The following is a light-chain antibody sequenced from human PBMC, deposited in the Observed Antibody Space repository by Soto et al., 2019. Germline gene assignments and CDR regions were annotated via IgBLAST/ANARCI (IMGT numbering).Light chain of an antibody. V-gene: IGKV3-15*01. J-gene: IGKJ4*01. CDR1: QSVSSN. CDR2: GVS. Sequence: EIVLTQSPATLSVSPGDRATLSCRASQSVSSNLAWYQQKPGQATRLVIYGVSTRATGIPARFSGSGSGTEFTLTRSRLQSEDFAVYYCQHYNKFPLTFGGGAKVEIK. CDR3: QHYNKFPLT.